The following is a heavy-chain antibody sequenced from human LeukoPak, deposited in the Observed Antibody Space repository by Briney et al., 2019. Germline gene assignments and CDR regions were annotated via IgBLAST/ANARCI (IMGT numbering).Heavy chain of an antibody. CDR3: AVSNWMDP. V-gene: IGHV3-7*01. CDR2: IREVGSEK. J-gene: IGHJ5*02. Sequence: PGGSLRLSCAASGFTFITYWMTWVRPAPGKGLEWVANIREVGSEKYYVDSVKGRFTISRDKAKNTLHLQMDSLTVEDTAVYYRAVSNWMDPWGQGTLVTVSS. CDR1: GFTFITYW.